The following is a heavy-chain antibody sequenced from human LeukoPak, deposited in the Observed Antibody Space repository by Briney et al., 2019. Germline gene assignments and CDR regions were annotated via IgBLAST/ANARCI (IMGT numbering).Heavy chain of an antibody. CDR3: ARAPGQYYYYGMDV. Sequence: SETLSLTRTVSGGSISGYYWSWIRQPPGKGLEWIGYIYYSGSTNYNPSLKSRVTISLDTSKSQFSLKLSSVTAADTALYYCARAPGQYYYYGMDVWGQGTTVTVSS. J-gene: IGHJ6*02. CDR1: GGSISGYY. D-gene: IGHD4-11*01. CDR2: IYYSGST. V-gene: IGHV4-59*01.